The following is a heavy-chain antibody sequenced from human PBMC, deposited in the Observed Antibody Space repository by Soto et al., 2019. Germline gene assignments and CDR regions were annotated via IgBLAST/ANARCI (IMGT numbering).Heavy chain of an antibody. Sequence: EVQLLESGGGLVQPGGSLRLSCTASGFTFSRHAMTWVRQAPGKGLEWVSGLSDSGGSIYYADSVKGRFTISRDNSXNTLYLQMNTLRAEDTDIYYCAKVSSSWYAGFFDLWGQGTLVTVSS. V-gene: IGHV3-23*01. D-gene: IGHD6-13*01. CDR2: LSDSGGSI. CDR3: AKVSSSWYAGFFDL. CDR1: GFTFSRHA. J-gene: IGHJ4*02.